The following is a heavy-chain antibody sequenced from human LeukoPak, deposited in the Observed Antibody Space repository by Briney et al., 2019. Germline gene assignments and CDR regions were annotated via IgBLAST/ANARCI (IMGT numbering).Heavy chain of an antibody. J-gene: IGHJ6*02. Sequence: ASVKVSCKASGYTFTSYDISWVRQATGQGLEWMGWMNPNSGNTGYAQKFQGRVTMTRNTSISTAYMELSSLRSEDTAVYYCARGWVVDYYYYYGMDVWGQGTTVTVSS. CDR3: ARGWVVDYYYYYGMDV. CDR2: MNPNSGNT. D-gene: IGHD2-2*01. V-gene: IGHV1-8*01. CDR1: GYTFTSYD.